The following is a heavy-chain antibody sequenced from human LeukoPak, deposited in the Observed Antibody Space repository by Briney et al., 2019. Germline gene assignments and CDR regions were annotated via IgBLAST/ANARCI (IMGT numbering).Heavy chain of an antibody. Sequence: SETLSLTCAVYGGSFSGYYWSWIRQPPGKGLEWIGEINHSGSTNYNPSLKSRVTISVDTSKNQFSLKLSSVTAADTAVYYCARSSSIAARRSYYYYYMDVWGKGTTVTVSS. D-gene: IGHD6-6*01. V-gene: IGHV4-34*01. CDR2: INHSGST. CDR3: ARSSSIAARRSYYYYYMDV. CDR1: GGSFSGYY. J-gene: IGHJ6*03.